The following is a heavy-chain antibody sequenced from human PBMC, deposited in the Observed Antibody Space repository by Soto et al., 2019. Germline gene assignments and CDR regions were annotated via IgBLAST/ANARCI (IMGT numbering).Heavy chain of an antibody. CDR2: ISYDGSNK. D-gene: IGHD1-26*01. CDR3: AKGGIVGASKNFSYFDY. CDR1: GFTFSSYG. Sequence: QVQLVESGGGVVQPGRSLRLSCAASGFTFSSYGMHWVRQAPGKGLEWVAVISYDGSNKYYADSVKGRFTISRDNSKNTLYLQMNSLRAEDTAVYYCAKGGIVGASKNFSYFDYWGQGTLVTVSS. V-gene: IGHV3-30*18. J-gene: IGHJ4*02.